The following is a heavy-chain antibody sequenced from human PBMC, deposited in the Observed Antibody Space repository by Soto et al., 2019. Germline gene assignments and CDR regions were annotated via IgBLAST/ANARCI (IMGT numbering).Heavy chain of an antibody. CDR2: ISSSSDYI. CDR3: ARWWGRTWSHLDC. Sequence: GGSLRLSCAASGFTFSSYSMNWVRQAPGKGLEWVSSISSSSDYIYYADSVKGRFTISRDNAKNSLYLQMNSLRAEDTALYYCARWWGRTWSHLDCWGQGTLVTVSS. V-gene: IGHV3-21*01. D-gene: IGHD2-15*01. J-gene: IGHJ4*02. CDR1: GFTFSSYS.